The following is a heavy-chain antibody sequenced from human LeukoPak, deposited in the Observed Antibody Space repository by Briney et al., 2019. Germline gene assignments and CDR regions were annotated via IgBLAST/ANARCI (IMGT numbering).Heavy chain of an antibody. V-gene: IGHV4-39*01. CDR1: GGSISSSSYY. D-gene: IGHD6-6*01. CDR3: ARHRSMYSSSPFDY. CDR2: IYYSGST. J-gene: IGHJ4*02. Sequence: SETLSLTCTVSGGSISSSSYYWGWIRQPPGKGLEWIGTIYYSGSTYYNPSLKSRVTISVDTSKNQFSLKLSSVTAADTAVYYCARHRSMYSSSPFDYWGQGTLVTVSS.